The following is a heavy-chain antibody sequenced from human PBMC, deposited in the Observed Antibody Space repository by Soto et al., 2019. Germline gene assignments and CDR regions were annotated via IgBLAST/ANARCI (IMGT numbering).Heavy chain of an antibody. CDR3: AKNYFFDN. V-gene: IGHV3-23*05. CDR1: GFTFDSYA. J-gene: IGHJ4*02. D-gene: IGHD1-7*01. Sequence: EVQLLESGGGLVQPGGSLTLSCAASGFTFDSYAMSWVRQAPGKGLEWVSSISIGGTTYYADSVKGRFTISRDNSRNTLYLRMNSLRAEDTAFYYCAKNYFFDNWGQGPLVTVSS. CDR2: ISIGGTT.